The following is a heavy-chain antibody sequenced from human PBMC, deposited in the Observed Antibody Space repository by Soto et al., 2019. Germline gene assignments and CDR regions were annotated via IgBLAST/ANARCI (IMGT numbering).Heavy chain of an antibody. D-gene: IGHD6-6*01. J-gene: IGHJ4*02. CDR1: GGSISSSSYY. Sequence: QLQLQESGPGLVKPSKTLSLTCTVSGGSISSSSYYWGWIRQPPGKGLEWIGSIYYSGSTYYNPSLKSRVTISVETSKNQFSLKLSSVTAADTAVYYCARQDWQLVLFYWGQGTLVTVSS. CDR3: ARQDWQLVLFY. CDR2: IYYSGST. V-gene: IGHV4-39*01.